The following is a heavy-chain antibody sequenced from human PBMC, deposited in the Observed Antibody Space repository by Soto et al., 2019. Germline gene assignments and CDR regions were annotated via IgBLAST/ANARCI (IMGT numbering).Heavy chain of an antibody. D-gene: IGHD6-13*01. CDR1: GGTFSSYA. CDR3: AKQLVRTGSDWFDP. Sequence: RASVKVSCKASGGTFSSYAISWVRQAPGQGLEWMGGIIPIFGTANYAQKFQGRVTITADESTSTAYMELSSLRSEDTAVYYCAKQLVRTGSDWFDPWGQGTLVTVSS. V-gene: IGHV1-69*13. J-gene: IGHJ5*02. CDR2: IIPIFGTA.